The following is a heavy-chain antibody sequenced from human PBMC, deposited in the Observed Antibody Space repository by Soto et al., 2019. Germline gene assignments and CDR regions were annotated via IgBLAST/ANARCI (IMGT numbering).Heavy chain of an antibody. V-gene: IGHV3-30-3*01. Sequence: VRLFCAASGFTLRNIAVHFGRQGPSKGLEWVAAISYDGTYRPYADFARGRFTISRDNSQKTLYLQMNSLRPEDTALYYCATDRALGATLGAIDFWGQRTLVTVSS. J-gene: IGHJ4*02. CDR1: GFTLRNIA. CDR2: ISYDGTYR. D-gene: IGHD1-26*01. CDR3: ATDRALGATLGAIDF.